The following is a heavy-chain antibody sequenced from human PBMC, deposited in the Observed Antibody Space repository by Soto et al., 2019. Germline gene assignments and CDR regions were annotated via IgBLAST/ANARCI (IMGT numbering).Heavy chain of an antibody. CDR2: IYYSGST. CDR1: GGSISSYY. CDR3: ARVGSYYDSSGEDNNWFDP. D-gene: IGHD3-22*01. Sequence: PSETLSLTCTVSGGSISSYYWSWIRQPPGKGLEWIGYIYYSGSTNYNPSLKSRVTISVDTSKNQFSLKLSSVTAADTAVYYCARVGSYYDSSGEDNNWFDPWGQGTLVTVS. J-gene: IGHJ5*02. V-gene: IGHV4-59*01.